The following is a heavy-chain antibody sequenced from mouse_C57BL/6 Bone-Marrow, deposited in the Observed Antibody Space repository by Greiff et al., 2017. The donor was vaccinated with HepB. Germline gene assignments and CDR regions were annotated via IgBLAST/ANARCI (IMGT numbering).Heavy chain of an antibody. J-gene: IGHJ3*01. CDR2: INPNNGGT. CDR1: GYTFTDYY. CDR3: APGSSGHHSFAY. D-gene: IGHD3-2*02. V-gene: IGHV1-26*01. Sequence: VQLQQSGPELVKPGASVKISCKASGYTFTDYYMNWVKQSHGKSLEWIGDINPNNGGTSYNQKFKGKATLTVDKSSSTAYMELRSLTSEDSAVYYCAPGSSGHHSFAYWGQGTLVTVSA.